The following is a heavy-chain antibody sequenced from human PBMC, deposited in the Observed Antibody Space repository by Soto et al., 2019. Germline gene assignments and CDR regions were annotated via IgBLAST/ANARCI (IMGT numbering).Heavy chain of an antibody. CDR3: ARDSYNWNYESSEWFDP. Sequence: QVQLVQSGAEEKKPGASVKVSCKASGYTFTSYAMHWVRQAPGQRLEWMGWINAGNGNTKYSQKFQGRVTITRDTSASTAYMELSSLRSEDTAVYYCARDSYNWNYESSEWFDPWGQGTLVTVSS. CDR1: GYTFTSYA. D-gene: IGHD1-7*01. J-gene: IGHJ5*02. CDR2: INAGNGNT. V-gene: IGHV1-3*05.